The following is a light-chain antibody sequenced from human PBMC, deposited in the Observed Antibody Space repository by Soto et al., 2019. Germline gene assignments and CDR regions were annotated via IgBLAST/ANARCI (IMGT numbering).Light chain of an antibody. CDR3: QQYYSYPWT. J-gene: IGKJ1*01. CDR2: AAS. Sequence: IQMTLSPSSLSASVGDRVIITCRASQSISSYLNWYQQKPGKAPKLLIYAASTLQSGVPSMFSGSGSGTDFTLTISCLQSEDFATYYCQQYYSYPWTFGQGTKVDI. CDR1: QSISSY. V-gene: IGKV1-39*01.